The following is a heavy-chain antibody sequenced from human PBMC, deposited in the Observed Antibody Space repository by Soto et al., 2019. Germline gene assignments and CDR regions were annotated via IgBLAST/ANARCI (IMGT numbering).Heavy chain of an antibody. CDR1: GGSISSYN. CDR3: ARRYGANFDY. D-gene: IGHD4-17*01. J-gene: IGHJ4*02. Sequence: QVQLQESGPGLVKPSETLSLTCTVSGGSISSYNWSWIRQPPGKGLEWIGYIYYSGSTNYNPSLNLRVTISVQTTKNQYPLKLSSVTAADTAVYYCARRYGANFDYWGQGTLVTVSS. V-gene: IGHV4-59*08. CDR2: IYYSGST.